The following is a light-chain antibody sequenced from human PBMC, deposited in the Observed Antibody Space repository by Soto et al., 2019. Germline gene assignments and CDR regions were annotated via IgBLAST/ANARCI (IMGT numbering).Light chain of an antibody. CDR2: DAS. Sequence: EIVLTQSPATLSLSPGERATLSCRASQTISTYLGWYQQKPGQAPRLLIYDASNTAAGIPARFSGSGSGTDFTHTISSLEPEDFAVYYCQQRSKWPLTFGGGTKVEIK. CDR3: QQRSKWPLT. J-gene: IGKJ4*02. CDR1: QTISTY. V-gene: IGKV3-11*01.